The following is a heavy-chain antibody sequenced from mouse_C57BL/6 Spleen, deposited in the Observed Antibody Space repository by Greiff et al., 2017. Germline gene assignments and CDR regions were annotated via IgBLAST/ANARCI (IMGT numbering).Heavy chain of an antibody. D-gene: IGHD2-3*01. CDR1: GFTFSDYY. Sequence: EVKLMESGGGLVQPGGSLKLSCAASGFTFSDYYMYWVRQTPEMRLEWVAYISNGGGSTYYPDTVKGRFTISRDNAKNTLYLQMSRLKSEDTAMYYCARQDGYYGDAMDYWGQGTSVTVSS. CDR3: ARQDGYYGDAMDY. J-gene: IGHJ4*01. CDR2: ISNGGGST. V-gene: IGHV5-12*01.